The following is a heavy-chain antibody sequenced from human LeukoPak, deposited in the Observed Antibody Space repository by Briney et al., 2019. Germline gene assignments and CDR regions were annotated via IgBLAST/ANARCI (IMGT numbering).Heavy chain of an antibody. CDR2: ISYDGSNK. D-gene: IGHD1-26*01. CDR1: GFTFSSYG. CDR3: AKVALYSGSRHSNPLDDY. V-gene: IGHV3-30*18. Sequence: GRSLRLSCAASGFTFSSYGMHWVRQAPGKGLEWVAVISYDGSNKYYADSVKGRFTISRDNSKNTLYLQMNSLRAEDTAVYYCAKVALYSGSRHSNPLDDYWGQGTLVTVSS. J-gene: IGHJ4*02.